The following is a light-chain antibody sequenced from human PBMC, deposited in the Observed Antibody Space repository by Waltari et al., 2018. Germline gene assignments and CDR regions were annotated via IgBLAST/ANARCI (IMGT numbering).Light chain of an antibody. CDR2: KAA. CDR3: QQYNSYPIT. CDR1: QMISRW. V-gene: IGKV1-5*03. Sequence: DIQMTQSPSTLSASIGDPVRIPCRARQMISRWLAWYQQKPGKAPKVLFYKAASLKSGVPSRFRGSGSGTEFTLTISSLQPDDFASYYCQQYNSYPITFGQGTRLEIK. J-gene: IGKJ5*01.